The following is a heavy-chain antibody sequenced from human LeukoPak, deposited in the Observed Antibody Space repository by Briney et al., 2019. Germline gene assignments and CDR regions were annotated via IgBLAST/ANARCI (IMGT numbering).Heavy chain of an antibody. J-gene: IGHJ4*02. Sequence: PGGSPRLSCSASGFTFGDHAMSWVRQAPGKGLEWVGFIRSKGYGGTTEYAASVEGRFSLSRDDSKSFVYLQMSSLKTEDTAVYYCTRVRSGNDFDYWGQGTLVTVSS. V-gene: IGHV3-49*04. CDR2: IRSKGYGGTT. CDR1: GFTFGDHA. D-gene: IGHD3-10*01. CDR3: TRVRSGNDFDY.